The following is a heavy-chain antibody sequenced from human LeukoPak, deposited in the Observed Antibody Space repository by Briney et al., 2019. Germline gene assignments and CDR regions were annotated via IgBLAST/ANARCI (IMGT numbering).Heavy chain of an antibody. V-gene: IGHV3-73*01. Sequence: GGSLRLSCAASGITFSGSARHWVRQAPGKGLEWVGRIRSKANNYATAYAASVKGRFTISRDDSKNTAYLQMNSPKTEDTAVYYCITRYQLGGNYYEYWGQGTLVTVSS. J-gene: IGHJ4*02. D-gene: IGHD1-26*01. CDR3: ITRYQLGGNYYEY. CDR1: GITFSGSA. CDR2: IRSKANNYAT.